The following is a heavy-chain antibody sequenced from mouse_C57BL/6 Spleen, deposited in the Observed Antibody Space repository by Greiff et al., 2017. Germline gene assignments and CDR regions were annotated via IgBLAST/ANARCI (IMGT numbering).Heavy chain of an antibody. Sequence: DVQLQESGGGLVQPGGSMKLSCVASGFTFSNYWMNWVRQSPEKGLEWVAQIRLKSDNYATHYAESVKGRFTISRDDSKSSVYLQMNNLRAEDTGIYYCTAHYGYDEFAYWGQGTLVTVSA. V-gene: IGHV6-3*01. J-gene: IGHJ3*01. D-gene: IGHD2-2*01. CDR2: IRLKSDNYAT. CDR3: TAHYGYDEFAY. CDR1: GFTFSNYW.